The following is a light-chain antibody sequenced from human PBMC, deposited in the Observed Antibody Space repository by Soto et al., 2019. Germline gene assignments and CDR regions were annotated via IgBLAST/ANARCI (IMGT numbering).Light chain of an antibody. J-gene: IGLJ3*02. Sequence: QSVLTQPPSASGTLGQRVTISCSGGNSNIGSNTVNWYQHLPGTAPKLLIYRSDQRPSGIPDRFSGSKYGTSASLAISGLQSEDEADYYCTAWDGSLDGRVFGGGTKLTVL. CDR2: RSD. V-gene: IGLV1-44*01. CDR3: TAWDGSLDGRV. CDR1: NSNIGSNT.